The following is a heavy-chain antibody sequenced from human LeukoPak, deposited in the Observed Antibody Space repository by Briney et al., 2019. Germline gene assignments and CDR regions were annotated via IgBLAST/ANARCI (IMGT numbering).Heavy chain of an antibody. CDR2: IHYSEST. Sequence: SGTLTLTCTVSGVSISNYYWNWVRQSPGKGLEWIGYIHYSESTNYNPSLKSRVTLSADTSKNQFSLKLRSVTAADAAVYYCASGYQTLVPWGQGTLVTVSS. V-gene: IGHV4-59*01. J-gene: IGHJ5*02. CDR3: ASGYQTLVP. CDR1: GVSISNYY. D-gene: IGHD5-18*01.